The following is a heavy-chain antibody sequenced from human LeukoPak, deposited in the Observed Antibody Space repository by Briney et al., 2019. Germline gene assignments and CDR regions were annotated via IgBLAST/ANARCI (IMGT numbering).Heavy chain of an antibody. Sequence: HPGGSLRLSCAASGFTFSSYSMNWVRQAPGKGLEWVSYISSSSTIYYADSVKGRFTISRDNAKNSLYLQMNSLRAEDTAVYYCAREKVGIFDYWGQGTLVTVSS. CDR2: ISSSSTI. CDR1: GFTFSSYS. CDR3: AREKVGIFDY. J-gene: IGHJ4*02. D-gene: IGHD1-26*01. V-gene: IGHV3-48*01.